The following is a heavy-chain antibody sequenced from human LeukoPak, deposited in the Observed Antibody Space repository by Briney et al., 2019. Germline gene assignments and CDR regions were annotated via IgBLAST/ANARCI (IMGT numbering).Heavy chain of an antibody. Sequence: SVKVSCKASGGTFTSYAISWVRQAPGQGLERMGGIIPIFGTANYAQKFQGRVTITADKSTSTAYMELSSLRSEDTAVYYCEREYYYGSGSYDSFDYWGQGTLVTVSS. CDR2: IIPIFGTA. V-gene: IGHV1-69*06. CDR1: GGTFTSYA. CDR3: EREYYYGSGSYDSFDY. D-gene: IGHD3-10*01. J-gene: IGHJ4*02.